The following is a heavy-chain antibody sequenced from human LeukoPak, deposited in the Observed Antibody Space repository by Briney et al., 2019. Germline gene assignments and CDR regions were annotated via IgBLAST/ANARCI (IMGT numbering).Heavy chain of an antibody. CDR2: INHSGST. CDR1: GGSFSGYY. J-gene: IGHJ4*02. Sequence: SETLSLTCAVYGGSFSGYYWSWIRQPPGKGLEWFGEINHSGSTNYNPSLKSRVTISVDTSKNQFSPKLSSVTAADTAVYYCARVSGNYGSGSYLDYWGQGTLVTVSS. D-gene: IGHD3-10*01. V-gene: IGHV4-34*01. CDR3: ARVSGNYGSGSYLDY.